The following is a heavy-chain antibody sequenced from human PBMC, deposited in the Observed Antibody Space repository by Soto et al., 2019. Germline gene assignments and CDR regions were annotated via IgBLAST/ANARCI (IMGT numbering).Heavy chain of an antibody. J-gene: IGHJ5*02. V-gene: IGHV4-30-2*01. CDR1: GGSISSGGYS. CDR2: IYHSGST. Sequence: QLQLQESGSGLVRPSQTLSLTCAVSGGSISSGGYSWNWIRQPPGNGLEWIGYIYHSGSTLYNPSLTCRVTISVDTSKNQFSLKLSSVTAADTAVYYCARDQLEGNWFDPWGQGTLGTVSS. D-gene: IGHD1-1*01. CDR3: ARDQLEGNWFDP.